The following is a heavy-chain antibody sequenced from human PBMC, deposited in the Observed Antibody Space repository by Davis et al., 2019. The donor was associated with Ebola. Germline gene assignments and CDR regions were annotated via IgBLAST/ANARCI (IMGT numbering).Heavy chain of an antibody. CDR2: ISYDGSNK. CDR3: TRDSKTVTTYYYYGMDV. D-gene: IGHD4-17*01. Sequence: GGSLRLSCAASGFTFSSYAMHWVRQAPGKGLEWVAVISYDGSNKYYADPVKGRFTISRDNSKNTLYLQMNSLRAEDTAVYYCTRDSKTVTTYYYYGMDVWGKGPTVTVSP. V-gene: IGHV3-30-3*01. J-gene: IGHJ6*04. CDR1: GFTFSSYA.